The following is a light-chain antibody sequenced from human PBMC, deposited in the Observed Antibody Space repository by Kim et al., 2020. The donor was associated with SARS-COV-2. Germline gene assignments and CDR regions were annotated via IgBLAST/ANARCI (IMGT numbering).Light chain of an antibody. CDR1: KLGDKY. Sequence: SYELTQPPSVSVSPGQTASITCSGDKLGDKYACWYQQKPGQSPVLVIYQDSKRPSGIPERFSGSNSGNTATLTICGTQAMDEADYYCQAWDSSTAWVFGGGTQLTFL. CDR2: QDS. CDR3: QAWDSSTAWV. J-gene: IGLJ3*02. V-gene: IGLV3-1*01.